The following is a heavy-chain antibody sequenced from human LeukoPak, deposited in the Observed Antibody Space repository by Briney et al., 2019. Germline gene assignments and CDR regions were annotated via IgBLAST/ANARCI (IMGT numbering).Heavy chain of an antibody. CDR3: ARDRSGYANDAFDF. CDR1: GFTFSSYA. CDR2: ISYDGSNK. Sequence: QAGGSLRLSCAASGFTFSSYAMHWVRQAPGKGLEWVAVISYDGSNKYYADSVKGRFTISRDNSKNTLFLQMNSLRVEDTAVYYCARDRSGYANDAFDFWGQGTMVTVSS. D-gene: IGHD3-3*01. V-gene: IGHV3-30-3*01. J-gene: IGHJ3*01.